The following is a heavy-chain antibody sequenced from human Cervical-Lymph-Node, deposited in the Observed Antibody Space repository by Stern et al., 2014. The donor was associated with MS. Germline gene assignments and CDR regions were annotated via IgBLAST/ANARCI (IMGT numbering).Heavy chain of an antibody. CDR1: GFTFEDYG. V-gene: IGHV3-9*01. J-gene: IGHJ6*02. D-gene: IGHD3-3*01. CDR3: AKGRSPYYYYGMDV. Sequence: EVHLVESGGGLVQPGRSLRLSCAASGFTFEDYGMHWVRQAPGKGLEWVSGISWNSDSIAYTDSVKGRFTISRDNAKHSLYLQMNSLRAEDTALYYCAKGRSPYYYYGMDVWGQGTTVTVSS. CDR2: ISWNSDSI.